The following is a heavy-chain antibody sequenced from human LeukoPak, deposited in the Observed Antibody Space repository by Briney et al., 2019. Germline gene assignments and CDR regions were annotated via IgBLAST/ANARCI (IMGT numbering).Heavy chain of an antibody. CDR2: ISTYNGNT. V-gene: IGHV1-18*01. CDR1: GDIFSNYG. Sequence: ASVKVSCKASGDIFSNYGIAWVRQAPGQGLEWMGWISTYNGNTNYAQKFQGRVTMTTDTSTSTAYMELRSLRSDDTAVYYCARDSYSSYYFDYWGQGTLVTVSS. CDR3: ARDSYSSYYFDY. J-gene: IGHJ4*02. D-gene: IGHD2-21*01.